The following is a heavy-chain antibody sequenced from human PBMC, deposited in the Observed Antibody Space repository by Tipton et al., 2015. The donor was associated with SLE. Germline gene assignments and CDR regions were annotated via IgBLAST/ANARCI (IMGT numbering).Heavy chain of an antibody. CDR2: MCFGELT. Sequence: TLSLTCAVSGASISSSNWWAWIRQPPGKGLEWIGYMCFGELTYYNPSLKSRVTISVDTSKNQFSLKLRSVTAADTAVYYCARDEYRYDATGYHLLGHFDFWGQGTLVTVSS. CDR3: ARDEYRYDATGYHLLGHFDF. D-gene: IGHD3-22*01. J-gene: IGHJ4*02. CDR1: GASISSSNW. V-gene: IGHV4-28*03.